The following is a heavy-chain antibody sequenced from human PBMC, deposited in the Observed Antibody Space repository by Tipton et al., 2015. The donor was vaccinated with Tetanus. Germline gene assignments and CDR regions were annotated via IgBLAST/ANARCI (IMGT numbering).Heavy chain of an antibody. D-gene: IGHD6-13*01. CDR3: ARAAYSSTPDH. CDR2: IGPSSTTI. Sequence: VQLVQSGGGVVQPGRSLRLSCAASGFTFSNYGMSWVRQAPGKGLEWVLYIGPSSTTIYYADFVKGRFTISRDNAQNSLYLQMNSLGDEDTAVYYCARAAYSSTPDHWGQGTLVTVSS. CDR1: GFTFSNYG. V-gene: IGHV3-48*02. J-gene: IGHJ4*02.